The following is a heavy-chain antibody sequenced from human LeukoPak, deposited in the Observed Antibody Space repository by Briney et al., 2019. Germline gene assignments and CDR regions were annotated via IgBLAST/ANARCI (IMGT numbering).Heavy chain of an antibody. CDR2: IYTSGST. J-gene: IGHJ2*01. Sequence: SQTLSLTCTVSGGSISSGSYYWSWIRQPAGKGLEWIGRIYTSGSTNYNPSLKSRVTISVDTSKNQFSLKLSSVTAADTAVYYCAKVIPYSGYGHWYFDLWGRGTLVTVSS. D-gene: IGHD5-12*01. V-gene: IGHV4-61*02. CDR3: AKVIPYSGYGHWYFDL. CDR1: GGSISSGSYY.